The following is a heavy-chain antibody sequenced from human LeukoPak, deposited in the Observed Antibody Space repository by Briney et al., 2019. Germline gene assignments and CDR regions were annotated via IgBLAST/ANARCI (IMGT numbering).Heavy chain of an antibody. Sequence: GGSLRLSCGASGLSFSSYAMSWVRQAPGKGLEWISFISSDGKSINYADSVKGRFTISRDNAKNSLYLNIDSLRPEDTAVYYCAREVRYYDSSGYYSDYWGQGTLVTVSS. V-gene: IGHV3-48*03. CDR1: GLSFSSYA. CDR2: ISSDGKSI. J-gene: IGHJ4*02. CDR3: AREVRYYDSSGYYSDY. D-gene: IGHD3-22*01.